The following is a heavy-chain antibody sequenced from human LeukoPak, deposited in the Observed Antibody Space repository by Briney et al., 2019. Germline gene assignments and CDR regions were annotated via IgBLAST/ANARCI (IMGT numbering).Heavy chain of an antibody. D-gene: IGHD3-22*01. J-gene: IGHJ4*02. Sequence: SETLPLTCTVSGGSISSSSYYWGWIRQPPGKGMEWIGSSCYSGSTYYNPSLKSRVTISVDTSKNQFSLKLSSVTAADTAVYYSARSGITMNPLYFDYWGQGTLVTVSS. CDR3: ARSGITMNPLYFDY. CDR2: SCYSGST. CDR1: GGSISSSSYY. V-gene: IGHV4-39*01.